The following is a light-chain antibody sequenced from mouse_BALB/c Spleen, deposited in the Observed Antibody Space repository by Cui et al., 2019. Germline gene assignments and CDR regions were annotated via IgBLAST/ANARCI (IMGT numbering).Light chain of an antibody. Sequence: QIVLTQSPALMSASPGEKVTMTCSASSSVSYMYWYQQKPRSSPKPWIYLTSNLASGVPARFSGSGSGNSYSLTISSMEAEDAATYYCQQWSSKPPTFGGGEQAGNKT. V-gene: IGKV4-68*01. CDR1: SSVSY. J-gene: IGKJ2*01. CDR3: QQWSSKPPT. CDR2: LTS.